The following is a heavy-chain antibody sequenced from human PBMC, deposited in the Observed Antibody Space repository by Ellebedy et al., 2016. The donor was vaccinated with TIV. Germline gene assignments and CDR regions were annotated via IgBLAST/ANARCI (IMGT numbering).Heavy chain of an antibody. CDR1: GFTFRSYA. CDR3: AKVALPGLPVSVDY. D-gene: IGHD6-19*01. CDR2: ITNTGTIT. J-gene: IGHJ4*02. Sequence: GESLKISCAASGFTFRSYAMSWVRQAPGKGLEWVSSITNTGTITYYADSVKGRFTLSRDNSKNTLFLQMNRLRADDTALYYSAKVALPGLPVSVDYWGQGALVTVSS. V-gene: IGHV3-23*01.